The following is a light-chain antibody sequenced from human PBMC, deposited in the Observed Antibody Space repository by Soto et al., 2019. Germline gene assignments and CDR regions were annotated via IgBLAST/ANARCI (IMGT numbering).Light chain of an antibody. J-gene: IGKJ1*01. V-gene: IGKV3-15*01. Sequence: EIVMTQSPATLAASPGERATLSCRASQGVSSRLAWYQQKPGQAPRLLIYDVSTRASDTPARFSGSGSGTEFTLTISSLQSEDFAIYYCQQYTDWPPWTFGQGTKVEIK. CDR3: QQYTDWPPWT. CDR1: QGVSSR. CDR2: DVS.